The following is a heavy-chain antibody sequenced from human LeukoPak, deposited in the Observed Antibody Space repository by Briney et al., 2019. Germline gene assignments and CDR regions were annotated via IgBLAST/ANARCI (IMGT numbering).Heavy chain of an antibody. CDR2: ISYDGSNQ. CDR1: RFTFSNYA. J-gene: IGHJ4*02. D-gene: IGHD3-3*01. CDR3: AKTPNSDSWSGSYFEY. V-gene: IGHV3-30-3*02. Sequence: GGSLRLSCAASRFTFSNYAMHWVRQAPGKGLEWVAVISYDGSNQYYADSVKGRFTISRDNSKNTLYLQMSSLRAEDMALYYCAKTPNSDSWSGSYFEYWGQGTLVTVSS.